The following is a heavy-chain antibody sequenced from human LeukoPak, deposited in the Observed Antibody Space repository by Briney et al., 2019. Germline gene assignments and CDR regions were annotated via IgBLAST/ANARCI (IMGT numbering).Heavy chain of an antibody. D-gene: IGHD7-27*01. V-gene: IGHV1-46*01. CDR1: GYTFTRYY. CDR2: INPSGGST. CDR3: ARGFSWEWGPGSTRPFFDY. Sequence: GASVKVSCKASGYTFTRYYMHWVRQAPGQGLEWMGIINPSGGSTSYAQKFQGRVTMTRDTSTSTVYMELSSLRSEDTAVYYCARGFSWEWGPGSTRPFFDYWGQGTLVTVSS. J-gene: IGHJ4*02.